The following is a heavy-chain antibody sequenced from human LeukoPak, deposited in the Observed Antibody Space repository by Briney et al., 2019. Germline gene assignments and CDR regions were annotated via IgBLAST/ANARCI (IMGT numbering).Heavy chain of an antibody. CDR3: ARKEGGQLVNTRRWFDP. Sequence: ASETLSLTCTVSGYSISSGYYWGWIRQPPGKGLEWIGSIYHSGSTYYNPSLKSRVTISVDTSKNQFSLRLTSVTAADTAVYYCARKEGGQLVNTRRWFDPWGQGTLVTVSS. V-gene: IGHV4-38-2*02. CDR1: GYSISSGYY. J-gene: IGHJ5*02. CDR2: IYHSGST. D-gene: IGHD6-13*01.